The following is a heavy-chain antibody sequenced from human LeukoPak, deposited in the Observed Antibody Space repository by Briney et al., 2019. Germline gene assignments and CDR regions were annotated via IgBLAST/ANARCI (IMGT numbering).Heavy chain of an antibody. J-gene: IGHJ4*02. V-gene: IGHV1-46*01. Sequence: ASVKVSCKASGCTFASYYMHWVRQAPGQGLEWMGIINPSGGSTSYAQKFQGRVTMTRDTSTSTVYMELSSLRSEDTAVYYCARVNSQEYFDYWGQGTLVTVSS. CDR2: INPSGGST. CDR1: GCTFASYY. CDR3: ARVNSQEYFDY.